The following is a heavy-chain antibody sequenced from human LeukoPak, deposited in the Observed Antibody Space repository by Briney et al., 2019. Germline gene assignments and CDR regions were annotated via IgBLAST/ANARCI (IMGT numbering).Heavy chain of an antibody. V-gene: IGHV3-7*01. Sequence: GGSLRLSCAASGITFSSLWMSWFRQAPGKGLEWVADIKHDGTEEHYVASVKGRFTISRDNAKLYLQMNSLRAEDTAMYYCARDAPPGYYYGSGSYYWAYFDYWGQGTLVTVSS. J-gene: IGHJ4*02. D-gene: IGHD3-10*01. CDR1: GITFSSLW. CDR3: ARDAPPGYYYGSGSYYWAYFDY. CDR2: IKHDGTEE.